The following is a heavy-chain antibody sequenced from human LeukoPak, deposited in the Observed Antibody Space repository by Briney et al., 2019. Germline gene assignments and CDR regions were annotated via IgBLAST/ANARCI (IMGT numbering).Heavy chain of an antibody. CDR2: ISGSGGST. Sequence: PGGSLRLSCAASGFTFSSYAMSWVRQAPGKGLEWVSAISGSGGSTYYADSVKGRFTISRDNSKNTLYLQMNSLRAEDTAVYYCARGRVATLYYYYYYMDVWGKGTTVTVSS. D-gene: IGHD5-12*01. CDR3: ARGRVATLYYYYYYMDV. V-gene: IGHV3-23*01. J-gene: IGHJ6*03. CDR1: GFTFSSYA.